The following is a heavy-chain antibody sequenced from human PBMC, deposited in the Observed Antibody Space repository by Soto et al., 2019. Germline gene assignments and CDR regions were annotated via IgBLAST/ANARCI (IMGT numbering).Heavy chain of an antibody. V-gene: IGHV3-23*01. CDR3: ATTASMTIRDGFDH. Sequence: EVQVLESGGGLVQPGGSLRLSCAASGFSFSSYALSWVRQAPGQGLEWVSAISGSGSNAYYADSVKGRFTISRDNSKNTLYLQMTSLRAEDTALYYCATTASMTIRDGFDHWGQGTLGTVSS. D-gene: IGHD4-17*01. J-gene: IGHJ4*02. CDR1: GFSFSSYA. CDR2: ISGSGSNA.